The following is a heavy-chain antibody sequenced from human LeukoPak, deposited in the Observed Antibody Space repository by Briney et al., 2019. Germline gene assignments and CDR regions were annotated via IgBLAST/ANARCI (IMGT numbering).Heavy chain of an antibody. V-gene: IGHV4-31*03. J-gene: IGHJ4*02. Sequence: SQTLSLTCTVSGGSISSGGYYWSWIRQHPGKGLGWIGYIYYSGSTYYNPSLKSRVTISVDTSKNQFSLKLSSVTAADTAVYYCARESRRDGYNYVLYWGQGTLVTVSS. CDR1: GGSISSGGYY. D-gene: IGHD5-24*01. CDR2: IYYSGST. CDR3: ARESRRDGYNYVLY.